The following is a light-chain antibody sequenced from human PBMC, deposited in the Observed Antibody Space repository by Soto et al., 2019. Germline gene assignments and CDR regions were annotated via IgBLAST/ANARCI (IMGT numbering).Light chain of an antibody. CDR2: DAS. CDR3: QQRSNWPSYS. V-gene: IGKV3-11*01. CDR1: QTVANS. Sequence: EIVLTQSPATLSLSPGERATLSCRASQTVANSLAWYQHKPGQAPRLLIYDASTRATGTPARFSGSGSGTDFTLTISSLEPEDFAVYYCQQRSNWPSYSFGQGTKVDIK. J-gene: IGKJ2*01.